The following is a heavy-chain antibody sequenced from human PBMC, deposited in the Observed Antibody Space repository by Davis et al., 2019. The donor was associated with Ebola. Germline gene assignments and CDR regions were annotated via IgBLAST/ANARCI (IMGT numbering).Heavy chain of an antibody. CDR3: ARDLGYYGSGNTFF. CDR2: ICSDGTI. D-gene: IGHD3-10*01. J-gene: IGHJ4*02. Sequence: PGGSLRLSCAASGFTFSNSWMHWVRQPAEKGLEWVSVICSDGTIYYADSVKGRFTISRDNSKNTLYLQMNSLRAEDTAVYYCARDLGYYGSGNTFFWGQGTLVTVSS. CDR1: GFTFSNSW. V-gene: IGHV3-53*01.